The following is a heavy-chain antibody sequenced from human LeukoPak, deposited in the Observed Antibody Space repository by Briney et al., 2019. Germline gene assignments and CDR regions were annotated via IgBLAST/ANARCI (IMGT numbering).Heavy chain of an antibody. J-gene: IGHJ4*02. CDR3: ARDTRQTSVTNFDS. CDR2: ISSGGNYK. Sequence: GESLRLSCATSGFTFSSYAMDWVRQAPGQGLEWVSSISSGGNYKYYGDSVWGRFTISRDDAKNSLYLEMNSLRAEDTAVYYCARDTRQTSVTNFDSWGQGTLVIVS. V-gene: IGHV3-21*06. CDR1: GFTFSSYA. D-gene: IGHD4-17*01.